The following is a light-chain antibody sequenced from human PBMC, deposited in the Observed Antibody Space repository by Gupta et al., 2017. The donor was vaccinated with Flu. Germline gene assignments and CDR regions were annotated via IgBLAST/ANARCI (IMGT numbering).Light chain of an antibody. J-gene: IGKJ2*01. CDR1: QGIEKW. CDR2: KAS. Sequence: TRSASVGDRLTITCRASQGIEKWLAWYQPKPGKAPKLLIKKASNLQSGVPSRFSGSGSGTDFTLTISGRQAEDVAIYYCQQDYSYPPATFGQGTKLDI. CDR3: QQDYSYPPAT. V-gene: IGKV1-5*03.